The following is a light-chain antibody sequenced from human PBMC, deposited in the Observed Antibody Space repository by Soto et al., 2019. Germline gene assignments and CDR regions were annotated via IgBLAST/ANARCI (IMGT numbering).Light chain of an antibody. CDR3: QQYETSPPST. CDR1: QSVSSSY. J-gene: IGKJ5*01. V-gene: IGKV3-20*01. Sequence: EIVLTQSPGTLSLSPGERATLSCSASQSVSSSYLAWYQQKPGQAARLLINGASSRATGIPDRFSGSGSGTDFTLTISRLEPEDFAVYYCQQYETSPPSTCGQGTRLEIK. CDR2: GAS.